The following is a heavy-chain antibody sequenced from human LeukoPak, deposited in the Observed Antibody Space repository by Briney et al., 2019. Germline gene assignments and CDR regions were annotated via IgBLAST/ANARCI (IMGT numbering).Heavy chain of an antibody. CDR1: GGSINSYY. D-gene: IGHD6-19*01. J-gene: IGHJ3*02. CDR2: IYCSGSI. CDR3: ARLAVAGPYDAFDI. Sequence: SETLSLTCTVSGGSINSYYWSWIRQPPGKGLEWIGYIYCSGSINYNPSLKSRVTISVDTSKNQFSLKLNSVTAADTAVYYCARLAVAGPYDAFDIWGQGTMVTVSS. V-gene: IGHV4-59*01.